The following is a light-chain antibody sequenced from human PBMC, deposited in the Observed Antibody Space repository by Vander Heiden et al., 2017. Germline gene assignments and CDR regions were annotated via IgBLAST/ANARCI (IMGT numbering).Light chain of an antibody. CDR2: DDS. J-gene: IGLJ2*01. Sequence: LTHPHSVPVAPRQTARITCGGNNSGSKSVHWYQQKPGQAPVLVGYDDSDRPSGIPERFSGSNSGNTATLTISRVEAGDEADYYCQVWDSSSDQDVVFGGGTKLTVL. CDR1: NSGSKS. V-gene: IGLV3-21*02. CDR3: QVWDSSSDQDVV.